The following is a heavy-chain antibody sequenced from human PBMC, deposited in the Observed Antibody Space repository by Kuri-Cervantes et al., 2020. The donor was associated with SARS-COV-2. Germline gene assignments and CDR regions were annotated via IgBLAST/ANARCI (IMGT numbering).Heavy chain of an antibody. CDR3: ARSTPILAAAGNRAFDI. CDR2: IVVGSGNT. J-gene: IGHJ3*02. D-gene: IGHD6-13*01. Sequence: SVKVSCKASGFTFTSSAMQWVRQARGQRLEWIGWIVVGSGNTNYAQKFQERVTITRDMSTSTAYMELSSLRSEDTAVYYCARSTPILAAAGNRAFDIWGQGTMVTVSS. V-gene: IGHV1-58*02. CDR1: GFTFTSSA.